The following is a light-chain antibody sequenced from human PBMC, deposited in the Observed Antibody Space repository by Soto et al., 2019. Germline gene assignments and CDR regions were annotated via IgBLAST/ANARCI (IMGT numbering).Light chain of an antibody. CDR2: SAS. CDR1: QSVKNNY. J-gene: IGKJ1*01. CDR3: QQYADIPRS. Sequence: EIVLTQSPGTLSLSPGERATLSCKASQSVKNNYFAWYQHKPGQAPRLLIYSASSRATGIPDRFRGSGSGTDFTLTISRLETEDFAIYYCQQYADIPRSFGPGTTVEVK. V-gene: IGKV3-20*01.